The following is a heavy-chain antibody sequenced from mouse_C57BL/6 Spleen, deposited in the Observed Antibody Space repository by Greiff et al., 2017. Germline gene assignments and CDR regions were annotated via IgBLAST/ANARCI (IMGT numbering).Heavy chain of an antibody. CDR3: ARYGDGYYNYYAMDY. D-gene: IGHD2-3*01. J-gene: IGHJ4*01. CDR2: IRNKANGYTT. Sequence: EVQLVESGGGLVQPGGSLSLSCAASGFTFTDYYMSWVRQPPGKALEWLGFIRNKANGYTTEYSASVKGRFTISRDNSQSVLYLQMNALRAEDSATYYCARYGDGYYNYYAMDYWGQGTSVTVSS. V-gene: IGHV7-3*01. CDR1: GFTFTDYY.